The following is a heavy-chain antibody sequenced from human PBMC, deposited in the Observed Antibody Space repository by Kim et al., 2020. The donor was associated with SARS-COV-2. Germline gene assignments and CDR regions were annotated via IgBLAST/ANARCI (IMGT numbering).Heavy chain of an antibody. CDR3: ARRQFTSGWYYFDY. Sequence: ADAVKGRFTISGDNAKNTLYLKMTSLRAEDTAVYYCARRQFTSGWYYFDYWGQGTLVTVSS. V-gene: IGHV3-74*01. D-gene: IGHD6-19*01. J-gene: IGHJ4*02.